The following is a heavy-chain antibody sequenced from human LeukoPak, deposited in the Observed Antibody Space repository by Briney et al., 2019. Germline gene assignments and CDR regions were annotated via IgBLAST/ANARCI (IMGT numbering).Heavy chain of an antibody. Sequence: SETLSLTCTVSGGSISSYYWSWIQQPPGKGLEWLGNIYYSGSTNYKPSLKSRLTISLDTSKNQFSLKLSSVTAADTAVYYCARGYGYFDYWGQGTLVTVSS. D-gene: IGHD4-17*01. CDR3: ARGYGYFDY. CDR2: IYYSGST. J-gene: IGHJ4*02. CDR1: GGSISSYY. V-gene: IGHV4-59*01.